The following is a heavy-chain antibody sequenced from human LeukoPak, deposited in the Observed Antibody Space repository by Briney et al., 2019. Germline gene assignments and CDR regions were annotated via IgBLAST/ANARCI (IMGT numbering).Heavy chain of an antibody. CDR3: ARDRDGYNGYDY. CDR1: GFTFSSYE. Sequence: PGGSLRLSCAASGFTFSSYEMNWVRQAPGKGLEWVSVIYSGGSTYYADSVKGRFTISRDNSKNTLYLQMNSLRAEDTAVYYCARDRDGYNGYDYWGQGTLVTVSS. CDR2: IYSGGST. J-gene: IGHJ4*02. D-gene: IGHD5-24*01. V-gene: IGHV3-53*01.